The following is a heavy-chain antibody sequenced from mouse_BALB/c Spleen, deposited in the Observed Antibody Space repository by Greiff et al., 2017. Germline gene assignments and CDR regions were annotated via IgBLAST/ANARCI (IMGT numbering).Heavy chain of an antibody. J-gene: IGHJ2*01. V-gene: IGHV3-6*02. Sequence: EVKLMESGPGLVKPSQSLSLTCSVTGYSITSGYYWNWIRQFPGNKLEWMGYISYDGSNNYNPSLKNRISITRDTSKNQFFLKLNSVTTEDTATYYCARESGYYEGYWGQGTTLTVSS. D-gene: IGHD2-3*01. CDR1: GYSITSGYY. CDR3: ARESGYYEGY. CDR2: ISYDGSN.